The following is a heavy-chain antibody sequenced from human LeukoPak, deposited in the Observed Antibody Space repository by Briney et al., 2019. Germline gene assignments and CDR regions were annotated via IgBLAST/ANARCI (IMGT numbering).Heavy chain of an antibody. CDR2: IYYSGST. V-gene: IGHV4-39*07. D-gene: IGHD2-15*01. CDR1: GGSIRSSSYY. Sequence: SETLSLTCTASGGSIRSSSYYWGWIRQPPGKGLEWIGSIYYSGSTYYNPSLKSRVTISVDTSKNQFSLKLSSVTAADTAGYYCVVVVAGGWGKFDYWGQGTLVTVSS. J-gene: IGHJ4*02. CDR3: VVVVAGGWGKFDY.